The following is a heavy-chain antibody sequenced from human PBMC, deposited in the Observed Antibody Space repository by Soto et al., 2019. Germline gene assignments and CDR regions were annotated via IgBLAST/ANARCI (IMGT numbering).Heavy chain of an antibody. CDR2: VRGDNGHT. CDR3: ARDLGYCRSGPCYREWFDP. J-gene: IGHJ5*02. CDR1: GYTFTTHG. Sequence: QVQLVQSGAEVKKPGASVKVSCKASGYTFTTHGISWVRQVPGQGLEWMGWVRGDNGHTNYAQSLQGRVTMTTDTSTNTAYMELRSLRSDDTDVYYCARDLGYCRSGPCYREWFDPWGQGTLVTVSS. V-gene: IGHV1-18*01. D-gene: IGHD2-2*01.